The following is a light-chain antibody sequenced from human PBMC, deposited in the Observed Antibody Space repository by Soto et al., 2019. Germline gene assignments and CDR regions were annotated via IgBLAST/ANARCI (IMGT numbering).Light chain of an antibody. Sequence: QSVLTQPRSVSGSPGHSVTISCTGTSIDVGGYNYVSWYQQHPGKAPKLMIYDVSKRPSGVPDRFSGSKSGNTASLTISGLQAEDEADYYCCSYAGSSYVFGTGTKVTVL. V-gene: IGLV2-11*01. J-gene: IGLJ1*01. CDR3: CSYAGSSYV. CDR2: DVS. CDR1: SIDVGGYNY.